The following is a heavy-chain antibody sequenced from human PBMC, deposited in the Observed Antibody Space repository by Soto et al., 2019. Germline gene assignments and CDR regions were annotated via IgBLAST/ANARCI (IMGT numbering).Heavy chain of an antibody. CDR1: GGTFSSYA. CDR2: IIPIFGTA. D-gene: IGHD5-12*01. CDR3: ASKVMEMATSPFDY. V-gene: IGHV1-69*12. Sequence: QVQLVQSGAEVKKPGSSVKVSCKASGGTFSSYAISWVRQAPGQGLEWMGGIIPIFGTANYAQKFQGRVTITADESTSTAYRELSSLRSEDTAVYYCASKVMEMATSPFDYWGQGTLVTVSS. J-gene: IGHJ4*02.